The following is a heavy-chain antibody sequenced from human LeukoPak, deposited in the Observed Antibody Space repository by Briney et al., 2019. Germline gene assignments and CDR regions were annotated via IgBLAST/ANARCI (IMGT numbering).Heavy chain of an antibody. CDR3: AREIVVVMMDY. J-gene: IGHJ4*02. D-gene: IGHD3-22*01. V-gene: IGHV3-48*03. CDR2: ISSSGSTI. CDR1: GFTFSSYE. Sequence: GESLRLSCAASGFTFSSYEMNWVRQAPGKGLEWVSYISSSGSTIYYADSVKGRFTISRDNAKNSLYLQMNSLRAEDTAVYYCAREIVVVMMDYWGQGTLVTVSS.